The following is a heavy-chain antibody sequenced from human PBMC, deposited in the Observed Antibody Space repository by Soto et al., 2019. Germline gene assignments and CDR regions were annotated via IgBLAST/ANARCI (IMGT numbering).Heavy chain of an antibody. CDR1: GFTLSSYA. D-gene: IGHD6-19*01. CDR2: ISGSGGTT. CDR3: AKTANGWFSAFDI. V-gene: IGHV3-23*01. Sequence: EVQLLECGGGLVQPGGSLRLSCAASGFTLSSYAMSWVRQAPGKGLEWVSAISGSGGTTYYADSVKGRFTFSRDNSKNTLYLQMNSLRAEDTAVYYCAKTANGWFSAFDIWGQGTMVTVSS. J-gene: IGHJ3*02.